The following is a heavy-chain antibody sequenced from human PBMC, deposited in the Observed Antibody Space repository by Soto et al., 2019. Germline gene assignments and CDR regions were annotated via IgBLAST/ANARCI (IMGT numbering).Heavy chain of an antibody. V-gene: IGHV3-30-3*01. CDR3: ARVYYDSSGYYNPLFY. CDR2: ISYDGSNK. Sequence: GVSLRLSCAASGFTFSSYAMHWVRQAPGKGLEWVAVISYDGSNKYYADSVKGRFTISRDNSKNTLYLQMNSLRAEDTAVYYCARVYYDSSGYYNPLFYWGQGTLVTVSS. D-gene: IGHD3-22*01. CDR1: GFTFSSYA. J-gene: IGHJ4*02.